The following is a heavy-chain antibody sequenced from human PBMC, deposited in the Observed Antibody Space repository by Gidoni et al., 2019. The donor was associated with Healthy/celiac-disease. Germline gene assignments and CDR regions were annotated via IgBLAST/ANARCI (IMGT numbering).Heavy chain of an antibody. CDR1: GFTFSSYG. CDR3: AKDLLVWGYSSGGGEIDY. J-gene: IGHJ4*02. CDR2: ISYDGSNK. D-gene: IGHD6-19*01. V-gene: IGHV3-30*18. Sequence: QVQLVESGGGVVQPGRSLRLSCAASGFTFSSYGMHWVRQAPGKGLEWVAVISYDGSNKYYADSVKGRFTISRDNSKNTLYLQMNSLRAEDTAVYYCAKDLLVWGYSSGGGEIDYWGQGTLVTVSS.